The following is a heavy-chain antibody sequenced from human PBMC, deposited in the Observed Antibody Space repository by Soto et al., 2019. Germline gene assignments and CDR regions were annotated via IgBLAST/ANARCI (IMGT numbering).Heavy chain of an antibody. J-gene: IGHJ5*02. CDR3: TTELRGRYSSSNNWFDP. V-gene: IGHV3-15*07. CDR1: GFTFSNAW. CDR2: IKSKTDGGTT. D-gene: IGHD6-19*01. Sequence: GGSLRLSCAASGFTFSNAWMNWVRQAPWKGLEWVGRIKSKTDGGTTDYAAPVKGRFTISRDDSKNTLYLQMNSLKTEDTAVYYCTTELRGRYSSSNNWFDPWGQGTLVTVYS.